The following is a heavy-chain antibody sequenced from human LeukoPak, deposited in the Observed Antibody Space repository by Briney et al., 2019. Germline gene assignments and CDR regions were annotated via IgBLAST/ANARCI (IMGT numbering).Heavy chain of an antibody. Sequence: GGXXRLSCXXSXGXFTXYVRXWGGQVPGKGVEGVAHIITKSGSSGYADSLSTRFPISPHPATNSLYLEINSLRVEDTAIYSCARDAGVEGSTTWFDPWGQGTQVTVSS. CDR3: ARDAGVEGSTTWFDP. J-gene: IGHJ5*02. V-gene: IGHV3-21*05. CDR1: XGXFTXYV. CDR2: IITKSGSS. D-gene: IGHD2/OR15-2a*01.